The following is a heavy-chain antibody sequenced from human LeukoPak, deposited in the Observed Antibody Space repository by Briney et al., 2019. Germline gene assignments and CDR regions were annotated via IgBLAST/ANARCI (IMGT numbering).Heavy chain of an antibody. CDR2: ISGRDGST. Sequence: GGSLRLSCAASGFTFSSAWMSWVRQAPGKGLEWVSAISGRDGSTYYADSVKGRFTISRDNSKNTLYLQMNSLRAEDTALYYCATIEAVRFHYWGQGTLVTVSS. CDR3: ATIEAVRFHY. J-gene: IGHJ4*02. CDR1: GFTFSSAW. D-gene: IGHD2/OR15-2a*01. V-gene: IGHV3-23*01.